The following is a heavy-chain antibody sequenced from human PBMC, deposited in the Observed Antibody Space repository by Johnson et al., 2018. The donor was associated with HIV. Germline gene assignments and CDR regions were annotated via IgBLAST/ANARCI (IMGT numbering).Heavy chain of an antibody. D-gene: IGHD2-21*01. CDR2: ISYDGSNK. CDR3: AKEGYSASFDI. J-gene: IGHJ3*02. V-gene: IGHV3-30*04. Sequence: VQLVESGGGVVQPGRSLRLSCAASGFTFSSYAMHWVRQAPGKGLEWVAVISYDGSNKYYADSVKGRFTISRDNSKNTLYLQMNSLRGEDTAVYHCAKEGYSASFDIWGQGTMVTVSS. CDR1: GFTFSSYA.